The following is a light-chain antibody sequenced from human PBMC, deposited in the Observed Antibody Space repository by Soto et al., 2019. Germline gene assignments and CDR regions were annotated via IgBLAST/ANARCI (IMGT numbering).Light chain of an antibody. CDR2: DVS. Sequence: QSVLTQPASVSVSPGQSITISCTGTSSDVGGYNYVSWYQQYPGKAPKLMIYDVSNRPSGVSNRFSGSKSGNTASLTISGLQAEDEADYYCNSYTSRSSSTYVFGTGTKVTVL. CDR1: SSDVGGYNY. CDR3: NSYTSRSSSTYV. V-gene: IGLV2-14*01. J-gene: IGLJ1*01.